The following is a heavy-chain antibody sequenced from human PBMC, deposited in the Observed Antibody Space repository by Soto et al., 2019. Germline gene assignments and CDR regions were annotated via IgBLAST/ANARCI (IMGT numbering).Heavy chain of an antibody. CDR1: FGPMRGYY. D-gene: IGHD7-27*01. CDR2: IFYNGGA. CDR3: ARDGDHDYFYGMDI. J-gene: IGHJ6*02. Sequence: LQESVPGLVKASETLSLSCSVSFGPMRGYYWSWIRQPPGKGLEWLANIFYNGGANYNPSLRSRVTISVDKSKNSFSLRLTSVTPADTAVYYCARDGDHDYFYGMDIWGQGTTVTVS. V-gene: IGHV4-59*01.